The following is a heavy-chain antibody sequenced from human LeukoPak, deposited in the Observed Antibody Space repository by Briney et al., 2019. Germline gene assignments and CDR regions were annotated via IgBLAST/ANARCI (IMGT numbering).Heavy chain of an antibody. J-gene: IGHJ4*02. V-gene: IGHV3-30*18. Sequence: GRSLRLSCAASGFTFSSYGMHWVRQAPGKGLEWVAVISYDGSNKYYADSVKGRFTISRDNSKNTLYLQMNSLRAEDTAVYYCAKPLYVSTMIVVVIDYWGQGTLVTVSS. D-gene: IGHD3-22*01. CDR3: AKPLYVSTMIVVVIDY. CDR2: ISYDGSNK. CDR1: GFTFSSYG.